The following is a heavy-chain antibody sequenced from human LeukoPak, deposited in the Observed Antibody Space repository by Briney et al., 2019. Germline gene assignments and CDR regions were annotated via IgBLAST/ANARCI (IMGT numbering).Heavy chain of an antibody. J-gene: IGHJ6*02. D-gene: IGHD4-11*01. CDR1: GGSISSYY. V-gene: IGHV4-59*01. CDR3: ARSRGTVTYYYYGMDV. CDR2: IYYSGST. Sequence: SETLSLTCTVSGGSISSYYWSWIRQPPGKGLEWIGYIYYSGSTNYNPSLKSRVTISVDTSKNQFSLKLSSVTAADTAVYYCARSRGTVTYYYYGMDVWGQGTTVTASS.